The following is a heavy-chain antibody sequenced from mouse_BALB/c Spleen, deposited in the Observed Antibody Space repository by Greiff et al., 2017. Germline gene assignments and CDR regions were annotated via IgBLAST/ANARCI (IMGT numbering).Heavy chain of an antibody. Sequence: ESGPGLVAPSQSLSITCTVSGFSLSRYSVHWVRQPPGKGLEWLGMIWGGGSTDYNSALKSRLSISKDNSKSQVFLKMNSLQTDDTAMYYCARNVHRYDEGGYAMDYWGQGTSVTVSS. J-gene: IGHJ4*01. D-gene: IGHD2-14*01. CDR2: IWGGGST. CDR3: ARNVHRYDEGGYAMDY. V-gene: IGHV2-6-4*01. CDR1: GFSLSRYS.